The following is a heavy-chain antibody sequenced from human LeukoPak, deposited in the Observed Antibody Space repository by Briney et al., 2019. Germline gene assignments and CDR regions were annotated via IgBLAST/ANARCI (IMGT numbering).Heavy chain of an antibody. CDR2: LYHSGST. V-gene: IGHV4-4*02. Sequence: GSLRLSCAASGFTFSTYSMNWVRQAPGKGLEWIGELYHSGSTNYNPSLKSRVIISVDKSKNQFSLRLNSVTAADTAVYYCAIRGYSYLYYAFNIWGQGTMVTVSS. J-gene: IGHJ3*02. CDR3: AIRGYSYLYYAFNI. D-gene: IGHD5-18*01. CDR1: GFTFSTYSM.